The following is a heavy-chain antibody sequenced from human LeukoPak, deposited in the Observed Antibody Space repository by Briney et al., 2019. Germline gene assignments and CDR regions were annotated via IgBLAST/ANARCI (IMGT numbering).Heavy chain of an antibody. V-gene: IGHV4-39*07. CDR2: IYYSGST. CDR3: ARAYYDFWSGYSHYFDY. Sequence: SETLSLTCAVSGGSISSSSYYWGWLRQPPGKGLEWIGSIYYSGSTYYNPSLKSRVTISLDTSKNQFSLKLSSVTAPDTAVYYCARAYYDFWSGYSHYFDYWGQGTLVTVSS. J-gene: IGHJ4*02. CDR1: GGSISSSSYY. D-gene: IGHD3-3*01.